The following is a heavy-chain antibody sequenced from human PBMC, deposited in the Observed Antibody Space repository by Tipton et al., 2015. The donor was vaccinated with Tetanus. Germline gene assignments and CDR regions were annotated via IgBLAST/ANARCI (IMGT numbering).Heavy chain of an antibody. Sequence: SLRLSCAASGFTFSSYAMSWVRQVPGKGLEWVSGISWNSGSIGYADSVKGRFTISRDNAKNSLYLQMNSLRAEDTALYYCAKDTGVTPHYGMDVWGQGTTVTVSS. J-gene: IGHJ6*02. CDR2: ISWNSGSI. CDR3: AKDTGVTPHYGMDV. D-gene: IGHD2-21*02. CDR1: GFTFSSYA. V-gene: IGHV3-9*01.